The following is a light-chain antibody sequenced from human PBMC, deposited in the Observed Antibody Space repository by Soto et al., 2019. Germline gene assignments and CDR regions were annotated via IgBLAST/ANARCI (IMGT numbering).Light chain of an antibody. CDR3: QQRSTWPT. V-gene: IGKV3-11*01. Sequence: EIVLTQSPATLSLSPGERATLSCRASQSLSKSLVWYQQKPGQAPRLLVYGASIRATGIPARFSGSGSGTEYSLTISSLQSEDFAVYYCQQRSTWPTFGQGTRLEI. CDR1: QSLSKS. J-gene: IGKJ5*01. CDR2: GAS.